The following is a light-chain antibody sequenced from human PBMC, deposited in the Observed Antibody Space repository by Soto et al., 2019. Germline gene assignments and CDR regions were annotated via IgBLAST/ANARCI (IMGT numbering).Light chain of an antibody. CDR2: GAS. CDR1: QSVNNN. J-gene: IGKJ1*01. V-gene: IGKV3-15*01. CDR3: QQYNNWPPWT. Sequence: EIVMTQSPATLSVSPGEKATLSCGASQSVNNNLAWCQQKPGQAPRLVIYGASTRATGFPARFSGSGSGTEFTLTISSLQSEDFAVYYCQQYNNWPPWTFGQGTKVEIK.